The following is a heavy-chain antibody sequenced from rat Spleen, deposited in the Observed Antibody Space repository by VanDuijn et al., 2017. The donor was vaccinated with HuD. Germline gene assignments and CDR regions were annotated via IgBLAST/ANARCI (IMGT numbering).Heavy chain of an antibody. CDR1: GFTFSDYG. V-gene: IGHV5-29*01. Sequence: EVQLAESGGGLVQPGRSLKLSCAASGFTFSDYGMAWVRQAPTKGLEWVTTISYGGGNTYYRDSVKGRFTISRDNAKNTQYLEMDSLRSEDTATYYCARGYVMDAWGQGASVTVSS. J-gene: IGHJ4*01. CDR3: ARGYVMDA. CDR2: ISYGGGNT.